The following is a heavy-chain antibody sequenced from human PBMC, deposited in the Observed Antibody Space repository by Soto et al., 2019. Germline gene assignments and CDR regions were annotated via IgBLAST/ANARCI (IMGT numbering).Heavy chain of an antibody. V-gene: IGHV3-23*01. CDR2: ISGSGGST. Sequence: HPGGSLRLSCAASGFTFSSYAMSWVRQAPGKGLEWVSAISGSGGSTYYADSVKGRFTISRDNSKNTLYLQMNSLRAEDTAVYYCAKGKAMAIIYYFDYWGQGTLVTVSS. D-gene: IGHD3-3*01. J-gene: IGHJ4*02. CDR3: AKGKAMAIIYYFDY. CDR1: GFTFSSYA.